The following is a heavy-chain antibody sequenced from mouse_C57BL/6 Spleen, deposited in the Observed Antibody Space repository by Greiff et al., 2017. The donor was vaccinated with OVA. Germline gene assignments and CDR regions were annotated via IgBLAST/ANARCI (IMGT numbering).Heavy chain of an antibody. CDR2: IYPGDGDT. J-gene: IGHJ2*01. V-gene: IGHV1-82*01. Sequence: VQLQQSGPELVKPGASVKISCKASGYAFSSSWMNWVKQRPGKGLEWIGRIYPGDGDTNYNGKFKGKATLTADKSSSTAYMQLSSLTSEDSAVDVCARDRDAGYYLDDWGQGTTRTVSS. D-gene: IGHD3-3*01. CDR1: GYAFSSSW. CDR3: ARDRDAGYYLDD.